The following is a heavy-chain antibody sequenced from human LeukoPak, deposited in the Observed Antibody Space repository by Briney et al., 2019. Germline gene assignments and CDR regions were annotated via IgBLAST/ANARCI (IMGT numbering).Heavy chain of an antibody. D-gene: IGHD1-26*01. J-gene: IGHJ4*02. CDR2: IRSKANSYAT. CDR3: SSTLSGSYSFDY. V-gene: IGHV3-73*01. Sequence: GGSLKLSCAAPGLTFTGSTLHWVRQASGKGLEWVGRIRSKANSYATAYAASVKGRFTISRDDSKNTAYLQINSLQTEDTAVYYCSSTLSGSYSFDYWGQGTLVTVSS. CDR1: GLTFTGST.